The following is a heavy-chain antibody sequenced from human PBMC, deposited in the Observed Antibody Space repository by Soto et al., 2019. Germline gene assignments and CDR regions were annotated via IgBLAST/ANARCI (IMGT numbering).Heavy chain of an antibody. CDR2: LNPNSGNT. Sequence: ASVKVSCKASGCTFNNYDINWVRQATGQGLEWMGWLNPNSGNTGYTQKFQGRVTMTRNTSISTAYLELSSLRSEHTAVYYCATGLTLMNYYLLYWG. J-gene: IGHJ4*01. V-gene: IGHV1-8*01. D-gene: IGHD1-7*01. CDR1: GCTFNNYD. CDR3: ATGLTLMNYYLLY.